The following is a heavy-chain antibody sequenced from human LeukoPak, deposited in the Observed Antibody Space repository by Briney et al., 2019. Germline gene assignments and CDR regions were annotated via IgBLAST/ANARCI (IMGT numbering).Heavy chain of an antibody. J-gene: IGHJ4*02. D-gene: IGHD3-22*01. CDR1: GFTFSTYN. V-gene: IGHV3-48*04. CDR3: ARDNYYDSSGLGY. Sequence: PGGSLRLSCAASGFTFSTYNMNWVRQAPGKGLEWVSYISSTSTGIYYADSVKGRFTISRDNAKNSLYLQMNSLRAEDTAVYYCARDNYYDSSGLGYWGQGTLVTVSS. CDR2: ISSTSTGI.